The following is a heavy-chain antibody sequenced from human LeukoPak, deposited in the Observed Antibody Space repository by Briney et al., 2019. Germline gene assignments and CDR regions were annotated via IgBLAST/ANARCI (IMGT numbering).Heavy chain of an antibody. CDR3: ARQPPDFYGSGSYYNPGPIDY. CDR1: GGSISSSSYY. J-gene: IGHJ4*02. CDR2: IYYSGST. D-gene: IGHD3-10*01. Sequence: PSETLSLTCTVSGGSISSSSYYWGWIRQPPGKGLEWIGSIYYSGSTYYNPSLKSRVTISVDTSKNQFSLKLSSVTVADTAVYYCARQPPDFYGSGSYYNPGPIDYWGQGTLVTVPS. V-gene: IGHV4-39*01.